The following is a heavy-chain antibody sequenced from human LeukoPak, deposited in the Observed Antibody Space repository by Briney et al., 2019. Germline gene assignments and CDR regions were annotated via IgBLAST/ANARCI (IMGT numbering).Heavy chain of an antibody. V-gene: IGHV1-24*01. D-gene: IGHD6-6*01. CDR2: FYPEDGET. Sequence: GASVKVSCMVSRYTLTELSIHWVRQAPGKGLEWMGGFYPEDGETIYAQKFQGRITMTEDTSTDTAYMELSSLRSEDTAVYYCATGIAARPIYYYYMDVGGKGTTVTVSS. CDR3: ATGIAARPIYYYYMDV. J-gene: IGHJ6*03. CDR1: RYTLTELS.